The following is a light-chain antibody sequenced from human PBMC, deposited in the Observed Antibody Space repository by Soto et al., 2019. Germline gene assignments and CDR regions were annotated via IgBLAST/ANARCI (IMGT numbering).Light chain of an antibody. V-gene: IGKV1-5*03. J-gene: IGKJ1*01. CDR2: KAS. CDR3: QQYHSYPWT. Sequence: IQMTQSPSTLSASVGDRVTFTCRASQTISTWLARYQQKPGEAPKLLIYKASTLEVGVPSRFSASGSGTDFTLTINTLQAADFATYYCQQYHSYPWTFGQGTKV. CDR1: QTISTW.